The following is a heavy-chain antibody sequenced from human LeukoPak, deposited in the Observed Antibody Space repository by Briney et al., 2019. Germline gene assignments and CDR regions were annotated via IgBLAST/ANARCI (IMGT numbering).Heavy chain of an antibody. V-gene: IGHV5-51*01. CDR2: IYPGDSDT. Sequence: GESLKISCKASGYSFTAYWIGWVRQMPGKGLDWMGIIYPGDSDTRYSPSFQGQVTISADKSISTAYLQWSSLRASDTAMYYCARRYSNGELDYWGQGTLVTVSS. D-gene: IGHD3-10*01. CDR3: ARRYSNGELDY. CDR1: GYSFTAYW. J-gene: IGHJ4*02.